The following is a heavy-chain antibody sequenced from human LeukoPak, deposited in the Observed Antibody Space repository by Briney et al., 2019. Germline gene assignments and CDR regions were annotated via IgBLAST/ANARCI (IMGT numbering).Heavy chain of an antibody. Sequence: GGSLRLSCAASGFTFSSYGMSWVRQAPGKGLEWIAYLSSSGSALSYADSVKGRFTIARDNAKNSVYLEMNSLRADDTAVYYCARSARLMKGVVEVTALDDWGQGTLVTVSS. D-gene: IGHD3-3*01. CDR2: LSSSGSAL. V-gene: IGHV3-48*04. CDR1: GFTFSSYG. J-gene: IGHJ4*02. CDR3: ARSARLMKGVVEVTALDD.